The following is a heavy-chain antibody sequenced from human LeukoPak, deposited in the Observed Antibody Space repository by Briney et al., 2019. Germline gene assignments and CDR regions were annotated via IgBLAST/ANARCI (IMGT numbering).Heavy chain of an antibody. CDR1: GFTFSNYG. CDR2: VSGSGDST. Sequence: GGSLRLSCAASGFTFSNYGMSWVRQAPGKGLEWVSTVSGSGDSTYYADSVKGRFTISRDNSKNTLYLQMNSLRAEDTAVYYCVKDYGYSSGWYLPDYWGQGTLVTVSS. D-gene: IGHD6-19*01. CDR3: VKDYGYSSGWYLPDY. J-gene: IGHJ4*02. V-gene: IGHV3-23*01.